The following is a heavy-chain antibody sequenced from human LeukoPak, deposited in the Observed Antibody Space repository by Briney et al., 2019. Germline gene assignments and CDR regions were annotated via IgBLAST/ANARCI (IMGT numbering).Heavy chain of an antibody. D-gene: IGHD2-15*01. CDR1: GFTFSGNW. CDR3: ARIWVINCSGGSCYYFEY. J-gene: IGHJ4*02. Sequence: PGGSLTLSCEASGFTFSGNWMSWVRQAPGKGLEWVASINPDGSQILYVDSVKGRFTISRDNAKKSLYLQMNSLRAEDTAVYYCARIWVINCSGGSCYYFEYWGQGTLVTVSS. CDR2: INPDGSQI. V-gene: IGHV3-7*01.